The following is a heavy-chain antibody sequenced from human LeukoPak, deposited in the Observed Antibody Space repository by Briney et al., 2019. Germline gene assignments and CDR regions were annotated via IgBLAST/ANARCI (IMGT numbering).Heavy chain of an antibody. D-gene: IGHD2-2*01. Sequence: ASVKVSCKASGYMFTSYNMQWVRQAPGQGLEWMGMVSSSGANTKYAQKFRGRVTMTSDTSTSTVYMELSSLISDVTAVYYCARDQHYATDYWGQGTLVTVCS. J-gene: IGHJ4*02. CDR3: ARDQHYATDY. V-gene: IGHV1-46*03. CDR1: GYMFTSYN. CDR2: VSSSGANT.